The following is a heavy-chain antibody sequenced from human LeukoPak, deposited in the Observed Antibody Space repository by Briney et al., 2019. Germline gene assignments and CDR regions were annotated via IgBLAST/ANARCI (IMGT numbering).Heavy chain of an antibody. CDR2: INHSGST. CDR3: ARHYGP. D-gene: IGHD3-16*01. J-gene: IGHJ5*02. V-gene: IGHV4-34*01. CDR1: GFTFSSYT. Sequence: GSLRLSCAASGFTFSSYTMSWVRQAPGKGLEWIGEINHSGSTNYNPSLKSRVTISVDTSKNQFSLKLTSVTAADTAVYYCARHYGPWGQGTLVTVSS.